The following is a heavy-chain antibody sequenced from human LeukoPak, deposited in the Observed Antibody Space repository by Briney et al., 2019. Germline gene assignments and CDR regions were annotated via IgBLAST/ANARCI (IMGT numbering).Heavy chain of an antibody. V-gene: IGHV4-4*07. D-gene: IGHD6-19*01. J-gene: IGHJ5*02. CDR3: ARGGYSSGWYFWFDP. CDR1: GGSISSYY. Sequence: PSETLSLTCTVSGGSISSYYWSWIRQPAGKGLEWIGRIYTSGSTNYNPSLKSRVTMSVDTSKNQFSLKLSSVTAADTAMYYCARGGYSSGWYFWFDPWGQGTLVTVSS. CDR2: IYTSGST.